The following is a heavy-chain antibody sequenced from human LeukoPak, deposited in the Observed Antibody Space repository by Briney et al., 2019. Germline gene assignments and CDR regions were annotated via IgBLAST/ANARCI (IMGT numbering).Heavy chain of an antibody. V-gene: IGHV3-48*04. J-gene: IGHJ4*02. CDR2: ITRSGQTT. CDR1: GFTLSNYA. CDR3: ARVGSSWLYQNFDY. Sequence: GGSLRLSCAVSGFTLSNYAMSWVRQAPGKGLDWVSGITRSGQTTYYADSVKGRFTISRDNAKNSLHLQMNSLRAEDTAVYYCARVGSSWLYQNFDYWGQGTLVTVSS. D-gene: IGHD6-13*01.